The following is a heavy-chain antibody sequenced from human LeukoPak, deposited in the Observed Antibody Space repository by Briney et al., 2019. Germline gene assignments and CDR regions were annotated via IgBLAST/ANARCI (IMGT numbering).Heavy chain of an antibody. V-gene: IGHV3-30-3*01. CDR3: AKVAGYSSSWDIDY. Sequence: GGSLRLSCAASEFTFSNYALHWVRQAPGKGLQWVAVISYDGNTIHYADSVKGRFTISRDNSKNTLYLQMNSLRAEDTAVYYCAKVAGYSSSWDIDYWGQGTLVTVSS. D-gene: IGHD6-13*01. J-gene: IGHJ4*02. CDR1: EFTFSNYA. CDR2: ISYDGNTI.